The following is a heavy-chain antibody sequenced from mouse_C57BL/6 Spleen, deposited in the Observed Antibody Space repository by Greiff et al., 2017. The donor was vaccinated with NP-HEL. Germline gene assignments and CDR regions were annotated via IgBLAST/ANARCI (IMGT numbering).Heavy chain of an antibody. J-gene: IGHJ1*03. Sequence: EVMLVESGGGLVKPGGSLKLSCAASGFTFSDYGMHWVRQAPEQGLEWVAYISSGSSPIYYADTVKGRFTISRDNAKNTLFLQMTSLRSEDTAMYYCARPHYYGSSYDWYFDVWGTGTTVTVSS. CDR3: ARPHYYGSSYDWYFDV. CDR1: GFTFSDYG. V-gene: IGHV5-17*01. CDR2: ISSGSSPI. D-gene: IGHD1-1*01.